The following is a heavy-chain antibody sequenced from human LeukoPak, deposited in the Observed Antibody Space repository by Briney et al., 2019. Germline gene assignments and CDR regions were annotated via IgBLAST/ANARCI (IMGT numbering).Heavy chain of an antibody. V-gene: IGHV3-21*01. CDR1: GFTFNSYS. CDR2: ISSSSYI. CDR3: ARDQDVVVLLGIIAYDAFDI. Sequence: GGSLRLSCAASGFTFNSYSMNWVRQAPGKGLEWVSSISSSSYIYYADSVKGRFTISRDNAKNSLYLQMNSLRAEDTAVYYCARDQDVVVLLGIIAYDAFDIWGQGTMVTVSS. D-gene: IGHD2-2*01. J-gene: IGHJ3*02.